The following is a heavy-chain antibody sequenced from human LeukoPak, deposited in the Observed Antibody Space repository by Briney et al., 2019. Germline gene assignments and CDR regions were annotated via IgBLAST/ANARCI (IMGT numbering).Heavy chain of an antibody. CDR1: GYTFTSYG. CDR2: ISAYNGNT. V-gene: IGHV1-18*01. CDR3: ARGSNCSGGSCYYYYGMDV. D-gene: IGHD2-15*01. J-gene: IGHJ6*02. Sequence: GASVKVSCKASGYTFTSYGISWVRQAPGQGLEWMGWISAYNGNTNYAQKLQGRVTMTTDTSTSTAYMELRSLRSDDTAVYYCARGSNCSGGSCYYYYGMDVWGQGTTVTVSS.